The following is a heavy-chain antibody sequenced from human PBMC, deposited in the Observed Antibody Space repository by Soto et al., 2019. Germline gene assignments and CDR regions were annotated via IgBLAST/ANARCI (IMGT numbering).Heavy chain of an antibody. J-gene: IGHJ4*02. Sequence: SVKVSCKASGYTFTSYAMHWVRQAPGQRLEWMGWINAGNGNTKYSQKFQGRVTITRDTSASTAYMELSSLRSEDTAVYYCARESTRVAVAGLMSYWGQGTLVTVSS. V-gene: IGHV1-3*01. CDR2: INAGNGNT. CDR3: ARESTRVAVAGLMSY. D-gene: IGHD6-19*01. CDR1: GYTFTSYA.